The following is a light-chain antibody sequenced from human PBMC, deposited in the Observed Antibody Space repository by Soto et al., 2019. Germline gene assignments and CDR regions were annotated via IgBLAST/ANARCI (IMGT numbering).Light chain of an antibody. CDR2: DAS. CDR1: QDINIY. Sequence: DIQVTQCPSSLFASVGDRVTITCQATQDINIYLNWYQQKPGKAPNLLIYDASNLEIGVPSRFSGSGSGTHFTFTISSLQTEDIGTYYCQQYDILPITFGRGTRLEIK. V-gene: IGKV1-33*01. J-gene: IGKJ5*01. CDR3: QQYDILPIT.